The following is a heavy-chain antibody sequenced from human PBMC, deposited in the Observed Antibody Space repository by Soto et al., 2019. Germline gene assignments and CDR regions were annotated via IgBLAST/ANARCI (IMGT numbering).Heavy chain of an antibody. CDR2: IYYSGST. CDR3: ARVVAAIVDY. CDR1: GGSISSYY. D-gene: IGHD2-15*01. J-gene: IGHJ4*02. Sequence: TLSLTCTVSGGSISSYYWSWIRQPPGKGLEWIGYIYYSGSTNYNPSLKSRVTISVDTSKNQFSLKLSSVTAADTAVYYCARVVAAIVDYWGQGTLVTVS. V-gene: IGHV4-59*01.